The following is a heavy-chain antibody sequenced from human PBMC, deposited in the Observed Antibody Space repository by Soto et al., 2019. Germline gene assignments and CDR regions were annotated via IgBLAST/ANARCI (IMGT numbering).Heavy chain of an antibody. CDR3: ASYTSPQTAYSSSWYDYYYGMDV. J-gene: IGHJ6*02. D-gene: IGHD6-13*01. CDR2: IIPIFGTA. Sequence: GAAVKVSCKASGGTFSRYAISWVRQAPGQGLEWMGGIIPIFGTANYAQKFQGRVTITADESTSTAYMELSSLRSEDTAVYYCASYTSPQTAYSSSWYDYYYGMDVWGQGTTVTVSS. V-gene: IGHV1-69*13. CDR1: GGTFSRYA.